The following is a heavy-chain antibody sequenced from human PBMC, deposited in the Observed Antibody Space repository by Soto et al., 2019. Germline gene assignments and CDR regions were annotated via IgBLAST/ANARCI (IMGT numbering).Heavy chain of an antibody. CDR1: GGSISSYY. Sequence: SETLSLTCTVSGGSISSYYWSWIRQPPGKGLEWIGYIYYSGSTNYNPSLKSRVTISVDTSKNQFSLKLSSVTAADTAVYYCARSSVERDAFDIWGQGTMVTVSS. D-gene: IGHD3-10*01. V-gene: IGHV4-59*01. CDR3: ARSSVERDAFDI. J-gene: IGHJ3*02. CDR2: IYYSGST.